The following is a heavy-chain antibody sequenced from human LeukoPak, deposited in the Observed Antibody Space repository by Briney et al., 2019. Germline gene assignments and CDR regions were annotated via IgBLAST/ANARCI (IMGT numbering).Heavy chain of an antibody. Sequence: ASVKVSCKASGYTFTSYYMHWVRQAPGQGLELMGIINPSRGSTSYAQKFQGRVTMTRNTSTSTVYMELSSLRSEDTAVYYCARVVWDCSGGSCYSEATRQGEWYFDLWGRGTLVTVSS. D-gene: IGHD2-15*01. CDR2: INPSRGST. J-gene: IGHJ2*01. V-gene: IGHV1-46*01. CDR3: ARVVWDCSGGSCYSEATRQGEWYFDL. CDR1: GYTFTSYY.